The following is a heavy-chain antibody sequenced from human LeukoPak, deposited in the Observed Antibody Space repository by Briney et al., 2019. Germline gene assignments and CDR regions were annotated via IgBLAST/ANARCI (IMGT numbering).Heavy chain of an antibody. CDR3: ARGQEEYHYDTSGYYYVRYFDF. J-gene: IGHJ4*02. CDR2: INHSGST. Sequence: SETLSLTCAVYGGSFSGYFWSWIRQPPGKGLEWIWEINHSGSTNYKPSLKRRVTISVDTSKTHFSLKLGSMTAADTAVYYCARGQEEYHYDTSGYYYVRYFDFWGQGTLVTVSS. V-gene: IGHV4-34*01. CDR1: GGSFSGYF. D-gene: IGHD3-22*01.